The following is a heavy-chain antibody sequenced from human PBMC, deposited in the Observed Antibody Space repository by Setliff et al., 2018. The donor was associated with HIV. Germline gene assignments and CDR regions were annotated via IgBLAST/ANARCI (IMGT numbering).Heavy chain of an antibody. Sequence: ASVKVSCKASGYTFTNYGVSWVRQAPGQGLEWMGWISTFDRSINYDDKFEGRITMTTDTSTSTAYMELRGLISDDTAVYFCARAPSGAAGLVRAGFYFWGQGTLVTVSS. CDR2: ISTFDRSI. V-gene: IGHV1-18*01. D-gene: IGHD6-25*01. J-gene: IGHJ4*01. CDR3: ARAPSGAAGLVRAGFYF. CDR1: GYTFTNYG.